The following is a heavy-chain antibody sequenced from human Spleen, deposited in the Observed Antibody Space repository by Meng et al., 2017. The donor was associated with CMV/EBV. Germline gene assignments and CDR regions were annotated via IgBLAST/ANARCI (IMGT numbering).Heavy chain of an antibody. D-gene: IGHD2-2*01. CDR1: NYG. CDR2: ISDYNGNT. J-gene: IGHJ4*02. Sequence: NYGVSWVRQAPGQGLECMGWISDYNGNTNYAQNLQGRVTMTTDSSTSTAYMELRGLGSDDTAVYYCAGGGMMWRSGIVVEPAAAFDFWGQGTLVTVSS. V-gene: IGHV1-18*01. CDR3: AGGGMMWRSGIVVEPAAAFDF.